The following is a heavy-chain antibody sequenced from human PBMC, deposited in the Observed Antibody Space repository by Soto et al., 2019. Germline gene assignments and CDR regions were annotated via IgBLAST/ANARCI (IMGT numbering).Heavy chain of an antibody. CDR1: GFTFSSYA. J-gene: IGHJ4*02. CDR2: ISGSGDST. CDR3: AKVGVVVVAARFNY. V-gene: IGHV3-23*01. D-gene: IGHD2-15*01. Sequence: PGGSLRLSCAASGFTFSSYAMSWVRQAPGKGLEWVSAISGSGDSTYYADSVKGRFTISRDNSKNTLYLQMNSLRAEDTAVYYCAKVGVVVVAARFNYWGQGTLVTVSS.